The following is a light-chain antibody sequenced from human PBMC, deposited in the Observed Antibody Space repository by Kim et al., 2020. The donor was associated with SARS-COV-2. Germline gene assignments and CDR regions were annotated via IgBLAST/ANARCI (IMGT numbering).Light chain of an antibody. Sequence: TVTISCTRTSGYIASDYVQWYQQRPGSAPTTVIYEDNLRPSGVPDRFSGSIDSSSNSASLTISGLKTEDVADYYCQSYAGSAWVFGGGTQLTVL. CDR2: EDN. J-gene: IGLJ3*02. CDR1: SGYIASDY. CDR3: QSYAGSAWV. V-gene: IGLV6-57*03.